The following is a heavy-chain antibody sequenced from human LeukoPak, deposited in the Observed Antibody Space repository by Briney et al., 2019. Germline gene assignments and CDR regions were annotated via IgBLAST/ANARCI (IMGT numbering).Heavy chain of an antibody. CDR3: ARDEDYGISVNVDY. Sequence: GASVKVSCKASGYSFVLYGISWVRQAPGQGPEWMGWISTYNGNTKYAQKFQGRVTMTTDTSTSTAYMELRSLRSDDTAVYYCARDEDYGISVNVDYRGQGTLVTVSS. D-gene: IGHD4-17*01. V-gene: IGHV1-18*01. J-gene: IGHJ4*02. CDR2: ISTYNGNT. CDR1: GYSFVLYG.